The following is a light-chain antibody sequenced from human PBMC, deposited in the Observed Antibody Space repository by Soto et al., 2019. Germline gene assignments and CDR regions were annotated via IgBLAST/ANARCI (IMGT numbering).Light chain of an antibody. CDR1: QSIISY. Sequence: IQMTQSPSSLSASVGDRVTITCRASQSIISYLNWYHQKQGKAPNLLIYAASSLQSGVPSRFSGSGSGTEFTLTISSLQPEDFATYYCQQSYSPSITFGQGTRLEIK. V-gene: IGKV1-39*01. CDR2: AAS. CDR3: QQSYSPSIT. J-gene: IGKJ5*01.